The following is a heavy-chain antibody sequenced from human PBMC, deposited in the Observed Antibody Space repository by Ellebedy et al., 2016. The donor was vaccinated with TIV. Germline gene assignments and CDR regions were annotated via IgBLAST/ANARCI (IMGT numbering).Heavy chain of an antibody. J-gene: IGHJ6*02. CDR3: ARMVRGVISYYYYGMDV. CDR1: GFTFSSYS. V-gene: IGHV3-21*01. Sequence: GGSLRLSXPASGFTFSSYSMNWVRQAPGKGLEWVSSISSSSSYIYYADSVKGRFTISRDNAKNSLYLQMNSLRVEDTAVYYCARMVRGVISYYYYGMDVWGQGTTVTVSS. D-gene: IGHD3-10*01. CDR2: ISSSSSYI.